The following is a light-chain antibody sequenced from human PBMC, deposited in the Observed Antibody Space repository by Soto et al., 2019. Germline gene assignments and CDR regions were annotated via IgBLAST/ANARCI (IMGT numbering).Light chain of an antibody. CDR3: QQYGSSST. Sequence: IVLTQSPGTLSLSPGARATLSCRASQTISSSSLAWYQQKGGQAPRLLIYGASSRATGIPDRFSGSGSGTDFTLTISRLEPDDFAVDDCQQYGSSSTFGQGTRLEIK. CDR2: GAS. CDR1: QTISSSS. V-gene: IGKV3-20*01. J-gene: IGKJ5*01.